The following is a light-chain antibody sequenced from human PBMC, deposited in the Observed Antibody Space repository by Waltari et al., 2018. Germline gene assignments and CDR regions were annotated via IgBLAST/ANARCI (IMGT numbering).Light chain of an antibody. CDR1: QSVSSIY. V-gene: IGKV3-20*01. J-gene: IGKJ3*01. CDR3: QQFGGSPPHIT. CDR2: GAS. Sequence: EIVLTQSPGPLSLSPGASATLSCRASQSVSSIYLAWYQQKPGQAPRLLIYGASSRATGIPDRFSGSGSGTDFTLTISRLEPEDFAVYYCQQFGGSPPHITFGPGTKVDIK.